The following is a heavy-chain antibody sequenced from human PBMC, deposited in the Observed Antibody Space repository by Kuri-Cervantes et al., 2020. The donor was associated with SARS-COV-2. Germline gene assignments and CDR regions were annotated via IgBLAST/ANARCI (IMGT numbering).Heavy chain of an antibody. J-gene: IGHJ1*01. CDR3: ARASGDSSGYYRGRYFQH. Sequence: ASVKVSCKASGYTFKNYYIHWVRQAPGQGLEWMGMLNPNGGTTIYAQKFQGRVTMTRDTSTNTVYMELSSLRSEDTAVFYCARASGDSSGYYRGRYFQHWGQGTLVTVSS. V-gene: IGHV1-46*02. CDR1: GYTFKNYY. D-gene: IGHD3-22*01. CDR2: LNPNGGTT.